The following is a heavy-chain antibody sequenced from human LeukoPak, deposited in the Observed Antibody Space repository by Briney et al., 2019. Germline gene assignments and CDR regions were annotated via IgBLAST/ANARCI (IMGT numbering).Heavy chain of an antibody. CDR1: GYTFTSYG. CDR2: INPSGGST. V-gene: IGHV1-46*01. CDR3: TLYNY. Sequence: ASVKVSCKASGYTFTSYGINWVRQTPGQGLEWMGIINPSGGSTSYAQKFQGRVTITRDTSATTAYMELSSLRSDDMAVYYCTLYNYWGQGTLVTVSS. D-gene: IGHD2-2*02. J-gene: IGHJ4*02.